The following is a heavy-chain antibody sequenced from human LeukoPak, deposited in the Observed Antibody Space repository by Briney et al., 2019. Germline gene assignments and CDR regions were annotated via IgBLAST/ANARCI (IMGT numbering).Heavy chain of an antibody. J-gene: IGHJ5*02. D-gene: IGHD3-22*01. CDR2: IIPIFGTA. CDR1: GGTFSSYA. V-gene: IGHV1-69*05. Sequence: SVKVSCKASGGTFSSYAISWVRQAPGQGLEWMGRIIPIFGTANYAQKFQGRVTITTDESTSTAYMELSSLRSEDTAVYYCATDLYYYDSSGRPWGQGTLVTVSS. CDR3: ATDLYYYDSSGRP.